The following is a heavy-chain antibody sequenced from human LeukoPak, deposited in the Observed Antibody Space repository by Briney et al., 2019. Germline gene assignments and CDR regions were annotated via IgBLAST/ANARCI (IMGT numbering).Heavy chain of an antibody. CDR2: INHSGST. CDR1: GGSFSGYY. D-gene: IGHD2-2*01. CDR3: ARALVVSSFDY. Sequence: SETLSLTCAVYGGSFSGYYWSWLRQPPGKGLEWIGEINHSGSTNYNPSLKSRVTISVDTSKNQFSLKLSSVTAADTAVYYCARALVVSSFDYWGQGTLVTVSS. J-gene: IGHJ4*02. V-gene: IGHV4-34*01.